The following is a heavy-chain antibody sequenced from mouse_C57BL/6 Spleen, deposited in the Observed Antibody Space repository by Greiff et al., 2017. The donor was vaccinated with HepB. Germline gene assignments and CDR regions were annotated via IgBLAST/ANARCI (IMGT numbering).Heavy chain of an antibody. V-gene: IGHV5-17*01. CDR3: ARVYYGSPMDY. D-gene: IGHD1-1*01. CDR2: ISSGSSTI. J-gene: IGHJ4*01. Sequence: EVMLVESGGGLVKPGGSLKLSCAASGFTFSDYGMHWVRQAPEKGLEWVAYISSGSSTIYYADTVKGRFTISRDKAKNTLFLQMTSLRYEDTAMYYCARVYYGSPMDYWGQGTSVTVSS. CDR1: GFTFSDYG.